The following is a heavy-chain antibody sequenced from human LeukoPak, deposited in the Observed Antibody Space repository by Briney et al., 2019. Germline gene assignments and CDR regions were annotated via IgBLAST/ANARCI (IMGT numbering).Heavy chain of an antibody. V-gene: IGHV3-21*01. J-gene: IGHJ4*02. CDR2: MSSGSRYI. Sequence: GGSLRLSCEAAGFTCSCYAMTWVRQAPGKGLEWVSSMSSGSRYIYYADSVRGRFTISRYNAKNSLYLLMNSLRAEDTAVFYCTRDRPTGASRVFVVQWGQGILVTVSS. CDR1: GFTCSCYA. CDR3: TRDRPTGASRVFVVQ. D-gene: IGHD3-3*01.